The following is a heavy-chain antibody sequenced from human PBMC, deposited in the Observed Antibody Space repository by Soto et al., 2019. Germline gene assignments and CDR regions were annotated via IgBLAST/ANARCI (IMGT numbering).Heavy chain of an antibody. J-gene: IGHJ6*02. Sequence: SVKVSCKTSGLSFSSSAMQWVRQARGQRLEWIGWIVVGSSNTNYAQKFQERVTITRDTSTSTAYMELSSLRSEDTAVYYCAAEGTVTTGMDVWGQGTTVTVSS. CDR1: GLSFSSSA. CDR2: IVVGSSNT. D-gene: IGHD4-17*01. V-gene: IGHV1-58*02. CDR3: AAEGTVTTGMDV.